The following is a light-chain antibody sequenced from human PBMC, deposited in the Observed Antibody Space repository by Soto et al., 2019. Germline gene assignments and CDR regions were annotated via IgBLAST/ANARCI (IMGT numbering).Light chain of an antibody. CDR1: SSDIGAYNY. J-gene: IGLJ1*01. CDR3: CSYAGSYTHV. CDR2: EVS. V-gene: IGLV2-14*01. Sequence: QSVLTQPASVSGSPGQSITISCIGSSSDIGAYNYVSWFQQYPGKAPKLIISEVSNRPSGVSNRFSGSKSGTAASLTISGLQTEDEADYYCCSYAGSYTHVFGTGTKVTVL.